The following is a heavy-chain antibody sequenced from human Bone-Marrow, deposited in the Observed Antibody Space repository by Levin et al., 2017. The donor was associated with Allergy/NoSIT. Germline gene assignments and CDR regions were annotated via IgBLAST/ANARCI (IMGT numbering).Heavy chain of an antibody. Sequence: PGGSLRLSCAASGFTFSSYAMHWVRQAPGKGLEWVAVISYDGSNKYYADSVKGRFTISRDNSKNTLYLQMNSLRAEDTAVYYCARDHIVVVTANLYLNYYGMDVWGQGTTVTVSS. CDR2: ISYDGSNK. V-gene: IGHV3-30-3*01. CDR1: GFTFSSYA. CDR3: ARDHIVVVTANLYLNYYGMDV. D-gene: IGHD2-21*02. J-gene: IGHJ6*02.